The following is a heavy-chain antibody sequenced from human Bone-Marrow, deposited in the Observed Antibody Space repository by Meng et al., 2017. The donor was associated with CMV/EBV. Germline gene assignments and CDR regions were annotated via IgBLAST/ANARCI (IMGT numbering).Heavy chain of an antibody. CDR3: AREGCSSTSCRQHPPQYYYYYYGMDV. V-gene: IGHV1-18*01. Sequence: ASVKVSCKASGYTFTSYDINWVRQATGQGLEWMGWMNPNSGNTNYAQKLQGRVTMTTDTSTSTAYMELRSLRSDDTAVYYCAREGCSSTSCRQHPPQYYYYYYGMDVWGQGTTVTVSS. CDR1: GYTFTSYD. D-gene: IGHD2-2*01. J-gene: IGHJ6*02. CDR2: MNPNSGNT.